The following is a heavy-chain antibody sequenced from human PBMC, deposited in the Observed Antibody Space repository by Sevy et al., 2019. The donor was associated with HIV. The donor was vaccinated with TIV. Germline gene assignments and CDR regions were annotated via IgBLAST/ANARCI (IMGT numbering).Heavy chain of an antibody. CDR1: GFPFSNYN. D-gene: IGHD2-21*02. V-gene: IGHV3-48*02. CDR2: ISRRSTTI. Sequence: GGSLRLSCAASGFPFSNYNMNWVRQTPGRGLECVSYISRRSTTIYYADSVKGRFTISRDNDQSSLYLQMNALRDEDTAVYYCARETPISAYHEFWGQGTLVTVSS. J-gene: IGHJ4*02. CDR3: ARETPISAYHEF.